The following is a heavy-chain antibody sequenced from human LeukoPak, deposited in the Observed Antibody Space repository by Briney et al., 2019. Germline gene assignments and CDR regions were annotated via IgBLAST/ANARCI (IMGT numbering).Heavy chain of an antibody. D-gene: IGHD6-19*01. J-gene: IGHJ4*02. Sequence: GRSLRLSCAASRFTFSSYGMHWVRQAPGKGLEWVAVISYDGSNKYYADSVKGRFTISRDNSKNTLYLQMNSLRAEDTAVYYCAKDLAYSSGWYQDYWGQGTLVTVSS. CDR2: ISYDGSNK. CDR3: AKDLAYSSGWYQDY. V-gene: IGHV3-30*18. CDR1: RFTFSSYG.